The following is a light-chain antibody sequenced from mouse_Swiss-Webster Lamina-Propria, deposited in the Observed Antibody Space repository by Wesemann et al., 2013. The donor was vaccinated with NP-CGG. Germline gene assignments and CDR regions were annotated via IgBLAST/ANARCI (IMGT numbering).Light chain of an antibody. Sequence: VLTQSPAIMAASLGEKVTMTCSASSSVSSSYLHWYQQKSGTSPKLWIYDTSKLASGVPARFSGSGSGTSYSLTISSMEAEDAATYYCQQWSSNPPTFGAGTKLELK. V-gene: IGKV4-51*01. J-gene: IGKJ5*01. CDR2: DTS. CDR3: QQWSSNPPT. CDR1: SSVSSSY.